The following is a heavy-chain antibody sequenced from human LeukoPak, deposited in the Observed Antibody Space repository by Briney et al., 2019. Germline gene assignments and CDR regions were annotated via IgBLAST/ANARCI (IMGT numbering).Heavy chain of an antibody. CDR2: IYPGDSDT. CDR1: GYSFTSYW. CDR3: ARLVGIVVVTAILPDAFDI. V-gene: IGHV5-51*01. Sequence: GESLKISCKGSGYSFTSYWIGWVRQMPGKGLEWMGIIYPGDSDTRYSPSFQGQVTISADKSISTAYLQWSSLKASDTAVYYCARLVGIVVVTAILPDAFDIWGQGTMVTVSS. D-gene: IGHD2-21*02. J-gene: IGHJ3*02.